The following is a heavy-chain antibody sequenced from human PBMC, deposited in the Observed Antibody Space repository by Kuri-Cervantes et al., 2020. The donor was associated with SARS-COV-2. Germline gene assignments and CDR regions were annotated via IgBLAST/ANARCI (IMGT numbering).Heavy chain of an antibody. CDR3: ARDPNANHNNWFDP. D-gene: IGHD4/OR15-4a*01. Sequence: SETLSLTCAVYGGSFSGYYWSWIRQPPGKGLEWIGYIYYSGSTNYNPSLKSRVTISVDTSKNQFSLKLCSVTAADTAVYYCARDPNANHNNWFDPWGQGTPVTVSS. CDR1: GGSFSGYY. V-gene: IGHV4-59*01. CDR2: IYYSGST. J-gene: IGHJ5*02.